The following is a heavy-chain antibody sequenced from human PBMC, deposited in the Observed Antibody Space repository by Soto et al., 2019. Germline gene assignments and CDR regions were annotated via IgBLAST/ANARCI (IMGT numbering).Heavy chain of an antibody. D-gene: IGHD3-10*01. CDR2: IYYSGST. CDR3: ARGHYYGSGSYEY. Sequence: QVQLQESGPGLVKPSETLSLTCTVSGGSISSYYWSWIRQPPGKGLEWIGYIYYSGSTNYNPSLKSRVTISVDPSKNQFSLKLSSVTAADTAVYYCARGHYYGSGSYEYWGQGTLVTVSS. J-gene: IGHJ4*02. CDR1: GGSISSYY. V-gene: IGHV4-59*01.